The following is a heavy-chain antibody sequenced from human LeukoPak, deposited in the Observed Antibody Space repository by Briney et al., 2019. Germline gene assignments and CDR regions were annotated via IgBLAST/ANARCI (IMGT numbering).Heavy chain of an antibody. Sequence: GGSLRLSCAASGFTFSSYAMSWVRQAPGKGLEWVSAISASGGSKYADSVKGRFTISRDNSKNTLYLQMKSLRAEDTAVYYLAKDLSDYGDLYYFDYWGQGTLVTVSS. V-gene: IGHV3-23*01. CDR2: ISASGGS. J-gene: IGHJ4*02. D-gene: IGHD4-17*01. CDR3: AKDLSDYGDLYYFDY. CDR1: GFTFSSYA.